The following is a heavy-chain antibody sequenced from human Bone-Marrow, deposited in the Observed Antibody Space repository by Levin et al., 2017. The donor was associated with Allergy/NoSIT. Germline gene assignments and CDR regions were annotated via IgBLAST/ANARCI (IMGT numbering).Heavy chain of an antibody. Sequence: GGSLRLSCAASGFTFSSYGMHWVRQAPGKGLEWVAVISYDGSNKYYADSVKGRFTISRDNSKNTLYLQMNSLRAEDTAVYYCAKDLSGYGGSCYSYFDYWGQGTLVTVSS. J-gene: IGHJ4*02. V-gene: IGHV3-30*18. CDR1: GFTFSSYG. CDR3: AKDLSGYGGSCYSYFDY. CDR2: ISYDGSNK. D-gene: IGHD2-15*01.